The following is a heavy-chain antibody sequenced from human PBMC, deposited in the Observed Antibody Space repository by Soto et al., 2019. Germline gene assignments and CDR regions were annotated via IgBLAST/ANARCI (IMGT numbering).Heavy chain of an antibody. Sequence: ASVKVSCKASGYTFTSYYMHWVRQAPGQGLEWMGIINPSGGSTSYAQKFQGRVTMTRDTSTSTVYMELSSLRSEDTAVYYCTITSSGYYFYFDYWGQGTLVTVSS. CDR2: INPSGGST. J-gene: IGHJ4*02. CDR3: TITSSGYYFYFDY. CDR1: GYTFTSYY. V-gene: IGHV1-46*03. D-gene: IGHD3-22*01.